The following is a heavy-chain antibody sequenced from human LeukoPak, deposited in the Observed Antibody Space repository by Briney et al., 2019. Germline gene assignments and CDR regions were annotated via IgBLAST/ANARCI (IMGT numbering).Heavy chain of an antibody. J-gene: IGHJ5*02. D-gene: IGHD6-6*01. Sequence: SETLSLTCTVSGGSISTYYWNWIRQPTGKGLEWIGRIYTSGSTNYNPSLKSRVTISVDTSKNQFSLKLSSVTAADTAVYYCARHSSSSRGWFDPWGQGTLVTVSS. CDR2: IYTSGST. CDR1: GGSISTYY. CDR3: ARHSSSSRGWFDP. V-gene: IGHV4-4*07.